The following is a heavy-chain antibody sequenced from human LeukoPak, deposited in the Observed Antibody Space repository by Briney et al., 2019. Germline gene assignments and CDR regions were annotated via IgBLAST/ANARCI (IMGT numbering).Heavy chain of an antibody. Sequence: PSETLSLTCTISGGSITNRNWWSWVRQPPGKGLEWIGEIYHTGTTKYSPSLKSRVTISVDKSKNQFSLNVTSVTAADTAIYYCARVFELGMNAVDIWGQGTMVTVSS. CDR3: ARVFELGMNAVDI. CDR1: GGSITNRNW. V-gene: IGHV4-4*02. CDR2: IYHTGTT. D-gene: IGHD7-27*01. J-gene: IGHJ3*02.